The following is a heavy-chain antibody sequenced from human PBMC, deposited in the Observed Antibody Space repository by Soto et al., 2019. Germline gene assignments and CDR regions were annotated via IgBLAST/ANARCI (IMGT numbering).Heavy chain of an antibody. V-gene: IGHV1-18*01. CDR1: GYTFTSYG. CDR3: ARASGSSYWFDP. Sequence: QVQLVQSGAEVKKPGASVKVSCKASGYTFTSYGISWVRQAPGQGLEWMGWISAYNGNTNYAQKRQGRVTRTTDTATSKVYMELRSLRSDYTAVYYCARASGSSYWFDPWGQGTLVTVSS. D-gene: IGHD1-26*01. J-gene: IGHJ5*02. CDR2: ISAYNGNT.